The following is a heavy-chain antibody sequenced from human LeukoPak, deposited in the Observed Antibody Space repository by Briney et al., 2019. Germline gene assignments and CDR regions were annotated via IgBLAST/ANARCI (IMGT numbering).Heavy chain of an antibody. D-gene: IGHD5-18*01. V-gene: IGHV3-23*01. CDR1: GVTLSSYA. Sequence: GGSLRLSCAASGVTLSSYAMSWVRQAPGKGLECVSAISGSTSITYYADSVKGRFTISRDDSQNMLYLQMTSLRAEDTAVYYCAKVSGRIQIWPQPFGDGMDVWGQGTTVTVSS. CDR3: AKVSGRIQIWPQPFGDGMDV. CDR2: ISGSTSIT. J-gene: IGHJ6*02.